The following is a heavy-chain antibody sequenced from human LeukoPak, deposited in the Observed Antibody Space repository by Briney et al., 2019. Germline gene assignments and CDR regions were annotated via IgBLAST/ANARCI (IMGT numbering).Heavy chain of an antibody. Sequence: GGSLRLSCAVSGFTSSNAWMSWVRQAPGKGLEWVGRIKSKTDGGTRDYAAPVKGRFTISRDDSKDTLYLQMNSLKTEDTAVYYCTTFDYAAFLIWGQGTMVTVSS. CDR1: GFTSSNAW. CDR3: TTFDYAAFLI. V-gene: IGHV3-15*01. D-gene: IGHD4/OR15-4a*01. J-gene: IGHJ3*02. CDR2: IKSKTDGGTR.